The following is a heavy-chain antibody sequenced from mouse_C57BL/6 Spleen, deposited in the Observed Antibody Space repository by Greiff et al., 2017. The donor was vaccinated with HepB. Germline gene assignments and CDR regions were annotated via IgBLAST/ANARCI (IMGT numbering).Heavy chain of an antibody. J-gene: IGHJ1*03. CDR3: ARPRYYGSSYGYFDV. Sequence: QVQLQQPGAELVRPGSSVKLSCKASGYTFTSYWMHWVKQRPIQGLEWIGNIDPSDSETHYNQKFKDKATLTVDKSSSTAFMQLSSLTSEDSAVYDCARPRYYGSSYGYFDVWGTGTTVTVSS. CDR2: IDPSDSET. D-gene: IGHD1-1*01. CDR1: GYTFTSYW. V-gene: IGHV1-52*01.